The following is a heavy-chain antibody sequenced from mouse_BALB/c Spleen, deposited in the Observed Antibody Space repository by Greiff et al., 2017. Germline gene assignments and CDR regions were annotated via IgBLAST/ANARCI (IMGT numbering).Heavy chain of an antibody. V-gene: IGHV5-9-3*01. CDR1: GFTFSSYA. J-gene: IGHJ3*01. CDR3: ARHTSAY. CDR2: ISSGGSYT. D-gene: IGHD5-1*01. Sequence: EVQLVESGGGLVKPGGSLKLSCAASGFTFSSYAMSWVRQTPEKRLEWVATISSGGSYTYYPDSVKGRFTISRDNAKNTLYLQMSSLRSEDTAMYYCARHTSAYWGQGTLVTVSA.